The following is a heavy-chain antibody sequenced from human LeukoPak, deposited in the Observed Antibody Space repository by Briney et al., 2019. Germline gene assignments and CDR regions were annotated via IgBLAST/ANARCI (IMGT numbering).Heavy chain of an antibody. CDR1: GFTFSNNA. D-gene: IGHD2-21*01. CDR3: ARVTGLVWGDPDAFDV. Sequence: GGSLRLSCAASGFTFSNNAMHWVRQAPGKGLEWVSSISFITSYIHYTDSVKGRFTISRDNAKNSLYLQMNSLRADDTALYYCARVTGLVWGDPDAFDVWGQGTMVTVSS. V-gene: IGHV3-21*01. J-gene: IGHJ3*01. CDR2: ISFITSYI.